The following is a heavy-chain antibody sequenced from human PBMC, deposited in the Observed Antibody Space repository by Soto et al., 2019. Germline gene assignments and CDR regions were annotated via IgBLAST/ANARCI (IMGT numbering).Heavy chain of an antibody. CDR1: GYTFTHNG. CDR3: ARRRGYSYAEDPLQI. V-gene: IGHV1-18*04. D-gene: IGHD5-18*01. Sequence: QVQLVQSGGEMKKPGASMRVSCKTSGYTFTHNGLTWVRQAPGQVLEWMGWISAHNGNTKSAEKFQGRFTMTTDTSTSTAHMELTSRTSDDTAVYYCARRRGYSYAEDPLQIWGQGTMVIVSS. J-gene: IGHJ3*02. CDR2: ISAHNGNT.